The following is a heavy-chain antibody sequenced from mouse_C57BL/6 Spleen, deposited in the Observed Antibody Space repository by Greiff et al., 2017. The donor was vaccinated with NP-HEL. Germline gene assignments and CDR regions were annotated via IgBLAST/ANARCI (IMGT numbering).Heavy chain of an antibody. J-gene: IGHJ4*01. V-gene: IGHV5-16*01. CDR1: GFTFSDYY. CDR2: INYDGSST. CDR3: ARDELMDY. D-gene: IGHD1-3*01. Sequence: EVMLVESEGGLVQPGSSMKLSCTASGFTFSDYYMAWVRQVPEKGLEWVANINYDGSSTYYLDSLKSRFIISRDNAKNILYLQMSSLKSEDTATYYCARDELMDYWGQGTSVTVSS.